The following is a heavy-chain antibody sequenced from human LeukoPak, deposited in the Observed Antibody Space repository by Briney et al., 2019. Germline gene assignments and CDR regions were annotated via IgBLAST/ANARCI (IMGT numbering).Heavy chain of an antibody. D-gene: IGHD3-10*01. V-gene: IGHV4-39*07. CDR2: IYYSGST. CDR1: GGSISSSNYY. Sequence: PSETLSLTCTVSGGSISSSNYYWSWIRQPPGKGLEWIGSIYYSGSTYYNPSLKSRVTISVDTSKNQFSLKLSSVTAADTAVYYCARDYGSGTAIDYWGQGTLVTVSS. CDR3: ARDYGSGTAIDY. J-gene: IGHJ4*02.